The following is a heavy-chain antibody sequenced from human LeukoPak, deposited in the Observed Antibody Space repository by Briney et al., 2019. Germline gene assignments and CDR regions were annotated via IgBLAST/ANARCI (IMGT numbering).Heavy chain of an antibody. Sequence: GGSLRLSCAASGFTFSSYWMSWVRQAPGKGLEWVANIKQDGSEKYYVDSVKGRFTISRDNAKNSLYLQMNSLRAEDTAVYYCARDYDFWSGYYNPFIFHYYYYMDVWGKGTTVTVSS. CDR2: IKQDGSEK. V-gene: IGHV3-7*01. J-gene: IGHJ6*03. CDR1: GFTFSSYW. CDR3: ARDYDFWSGYYNPFIFHYYYYMDV. D-gene: IGHD3-3*01.